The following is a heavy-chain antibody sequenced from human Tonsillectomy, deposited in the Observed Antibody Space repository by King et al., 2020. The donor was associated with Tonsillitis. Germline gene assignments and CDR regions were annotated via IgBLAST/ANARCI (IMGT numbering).Heavy chain of an antibody. J-gene: IGHJ6*02. Sequence: VQLVESGGGLVQPGGSLRLSCAASGFTFSSYAMSWVRQAPGKGLEWVSAISGRGGSTYYADSLEGRLTISRDNSKNTRYLQMNSLRAEDTAVYYCAKDRGSTNWLYYYYYGMDVWGQGTTVTVSS. V-gene: IGHV3-23*04. CDR2: ISGRGGST. CDR1: GFTFSSYA. D-gene: IGHD2-2*01. CDR3: AKDRGSTNWLYYYYYGMDV.